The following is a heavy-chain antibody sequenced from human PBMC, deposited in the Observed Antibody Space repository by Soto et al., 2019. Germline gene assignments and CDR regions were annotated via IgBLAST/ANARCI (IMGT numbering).Heavy chain of an antibody. V-gene: IGHV1-69*06. D-gene: IGHD3-22*01. J-gene: IGHJ6*02. CDR3: ARVYDSSGYYYVGYLGMDV. CDR1: GGTFSSYA. CDR2: IIPIFGTA. Sequence: VKVSCKASGGTFSSYAISWVRQAPGQGLEWMGGIIPIFGTANYAQKFQGRVTITADKSTSTAYMELSSLRSEDTAVYYCARVYDSSGYYYVGYLGMDVWGQGTTVTVSS.